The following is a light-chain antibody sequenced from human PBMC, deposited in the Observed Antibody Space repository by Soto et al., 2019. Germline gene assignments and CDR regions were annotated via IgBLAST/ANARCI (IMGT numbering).Light chain of an antibody. CDR2: AAS. Sequence: DIQMTQSPSSLSASVRDRVTLTCRASQSISSYLNWYQQKPWKAPNLLIYAASSLQSGVPSRFSGSGSGTDFTLPISSLQPEDFPTYYCQQSYRTPFTFGPWTTLDIE. V-gene: IGKV1-39*01. CDR3: QQSYRTPFT. CDR1: QSISSY. J-gene: IGKJ3*01.